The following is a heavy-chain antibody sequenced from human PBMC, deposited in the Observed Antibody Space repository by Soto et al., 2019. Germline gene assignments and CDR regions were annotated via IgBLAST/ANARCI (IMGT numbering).Heavy chain of an antibody. J-gene: IGHJ6*02. D-gene: IGHD2-2*02. Sequence: QVQLVESGGGVVQPGRSLRLSCAASGFTFSSYAMHWVRQAPGKGLEWVAVISYDGSNKYYADAVKGRFTISRDNSKNTLYLQMNSLRAEDTAVYYCAKVTGYCDSTSCYRGGYYYYGMDVWGQGTTVTVSS. CDR1: GFTFSSYA. CDR2: ISYDGSNK. CDR3: AKVTGYCDSTSCYRGGYYYYGMDV. V-gene: IGHV3-30*04.